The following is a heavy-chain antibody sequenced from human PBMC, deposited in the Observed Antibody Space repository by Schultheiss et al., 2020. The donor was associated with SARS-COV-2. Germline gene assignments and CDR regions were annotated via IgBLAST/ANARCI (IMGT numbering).Heavy chain of an antibody. Sequence: ASVKVSCKASGYTFTGYYMHWVRQAPGQGLEWMGWINPNSGGTNYAQKFQGRVTMTRDTSISTAYMELSRLRSDDTAVYYCARDLKSGGFNDYWGQGTLVTVSS. J-gene: IGHJ4*02. CDR2: INPNSGGT. CDR1: GYTFTGYY. V-gene: IGHV1-2*02. CDR3: ARDLKSGGFNDY. D-gene: IGHD3-16*01.